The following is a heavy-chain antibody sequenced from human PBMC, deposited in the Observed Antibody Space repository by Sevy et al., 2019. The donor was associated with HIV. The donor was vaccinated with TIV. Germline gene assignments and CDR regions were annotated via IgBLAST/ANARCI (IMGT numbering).Heavy chain of an antibody. CDR1: GFTFSNYA. CDR2: INNGGST. Sequence: GGSLRLSCGASGFTFSNYAMSWVRQAPGKGPEWVSGINNGGSTYYADSVKGRFTNSRDNSKKIVFLQMNSLRAEDTAVYYCASGDTTMITDLDYWGQGALVTVSS. D-gene: IGHD5-18*01. J-gene: IGHJ4*02. CDR3: ASGDTTMITDLDY. V-gene: IGHV3-23*01.